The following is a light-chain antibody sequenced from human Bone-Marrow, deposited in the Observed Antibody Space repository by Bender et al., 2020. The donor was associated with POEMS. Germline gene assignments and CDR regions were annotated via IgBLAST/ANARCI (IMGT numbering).Light chain of an antibody. CDR2: SNN. CDR3: ATWDDSLTGFYV. V-gene: IGLV1-47*01. J-gene: IGLJ1*01. CDR1: SSNIGTNS. Sequence: QSVLTQPPSASGTPGQRVTISCSGSSSNIGTNSVYWYQHLPGAAPKVLIYSNNQRPSGVPDRFSGSKSGTSASLAISGLRSEDEADYYCATWDDSLTGFYVFGTGTKVTVL.